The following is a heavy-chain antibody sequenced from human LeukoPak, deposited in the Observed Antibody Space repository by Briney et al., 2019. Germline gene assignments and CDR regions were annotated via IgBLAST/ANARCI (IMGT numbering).Heavy chain of an antibody. J-gene: IGHJ4*02. CDR3: AKRSSTSSPFDY. D-gene: IGHD2-2*01. CDR2: ISGSGGST. CDR1: GFTFSSYA. Sequence: GGSLRLSCAASGFTFSSYAMSWVRQAPGKGLEWVSAISGSGGSTYYADSVKGRFTISRGNSRNTLYLQIDSLRAEDTAVYYCAKRSSTSSPFDYWGQGTLVTVSS. V-gene: IGHV3-23*01.